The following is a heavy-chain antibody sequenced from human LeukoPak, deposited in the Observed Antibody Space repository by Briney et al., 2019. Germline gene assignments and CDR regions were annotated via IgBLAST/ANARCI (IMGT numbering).Heavy chain of an antibody. CDR2: IYTSGST. Sequence: SETLSLTCTVSGASISSGSYYWSWIRQPAGKGLQWIGRIYTSGSTTYNPSLKSRVTISVDTSKNQFSLKLSSVTAADTAVYYCARAPEVTEYYFDYWGQGTLVTVSS. CDR3: ARAPEVTEYYFDY. CDR1: GASISSGSYY. D-gene: IGHD1-14*01. V-gene: IGHV4-61*02. J-gene: IGHJ4*02.